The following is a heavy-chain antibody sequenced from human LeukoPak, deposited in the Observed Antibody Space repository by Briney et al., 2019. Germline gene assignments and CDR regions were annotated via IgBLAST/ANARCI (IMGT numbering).Heavy chain of an antibody. Sequence: GASVKVSCKASGGTFSSYAISWVRQAPGQGLEWMGRIIPIFAITNYAQKFQGRVTITADKSTSTAFMELSRLRSEDTAVYYCACQVGASYRVDDTFDIWGQGTLVTVSS. CDR2: IIPIFAIT. D-gene: IGHD1-26*01. V-gene: IGHV1-69*04. CDR1: GGTFSSYA. J-gene: IGHJ3*02. CDR3: ACQVGASYRVDDTFDI.